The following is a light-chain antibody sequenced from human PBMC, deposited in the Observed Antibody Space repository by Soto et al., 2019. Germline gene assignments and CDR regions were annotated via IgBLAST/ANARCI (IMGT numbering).Light chain of an antibody. Sequence: EIVMTQSPATLSVSTWERATLTCRASQSVSSNLAWYQQKPGQAPRLPIYATSSRATGVPTRFSGSGSGTEFTLTISSLQPDDFATYYCQHYNSYSEAFGQGTKVDIK. J-gene: IGKJ1*01. V-gene: IGKV3-15*01. CDR2: ATS. CDR3: QHYNSYSEA. CDR1: QSVSSN.